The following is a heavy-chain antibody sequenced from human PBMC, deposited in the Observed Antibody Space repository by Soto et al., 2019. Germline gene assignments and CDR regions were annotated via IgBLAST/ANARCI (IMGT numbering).Heavy chain of an antibody. V-gene: IGHV4-59*01. Sequence: PSETLSLTCTVSGGSISSYYWSWIRQPPGKGLEWIGYIYYSGSTNYNPSLKCRVTISVDTSKNQFSLKLSSVTAADTAVYYCARGRSSGYYEGDWFDPWGQGTLVTVSS. CDR1: GGSISSYY. CDR2: IYYSGST. CDR3: ARGRSSGYYEGDWFDP. D-gene: IGHD3-22*01. J-gene: IGHJ5*02.